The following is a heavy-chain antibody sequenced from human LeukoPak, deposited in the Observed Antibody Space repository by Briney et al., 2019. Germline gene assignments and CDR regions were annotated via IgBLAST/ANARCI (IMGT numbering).Heavy chain of an antibody. CDR3: ARTTVTVSHFDY. D-gene: IGHD4-17*01. V-gene: IGHV4-59*08. CDR1: GGSISSYY. CDR2: IYDSGST. J-gene: IGHJ4*02. Sequence: SETLSLTCTVSGGSISSYYWSWIRQPPGKGLEWIGYIYDSGSTNHNPSLKSRVTISVDTSKNQFSLKLRSVTAADTAVYYCARTTVTVSHFDYWGQGTLVSVSS.